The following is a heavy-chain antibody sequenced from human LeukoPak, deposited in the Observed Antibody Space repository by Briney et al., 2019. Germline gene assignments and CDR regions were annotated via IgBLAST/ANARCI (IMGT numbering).Heavy chain of an antibody. D-gene: IGHD4-17*01. Sequence: QPGGSLKLSCAASGFTFSSYAMSWVRQAPGKGLEWVAVIWYDESNKFYADSVKGRFTISRDNSKNTLYLQMNSLRAEDTAIYYCAKGAYGDYERLLDYWGQGTLVTVSA. CDR1: GFTFSSYA. CDR3: AKGAYGDYERLLDY. J-gene: IGHJ4*02. CDR2: IWYDESNK. V-gene: IGHV3-33*06.